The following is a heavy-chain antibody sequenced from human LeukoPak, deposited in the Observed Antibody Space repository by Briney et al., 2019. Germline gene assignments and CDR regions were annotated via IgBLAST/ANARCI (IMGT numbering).Heavy chain of an antibody. V-gene: IGHV3-66*01. CDR3: ARETFDYGDSDYFDY. Sequence: QPGGSLRLSCAASGFTVSSNCMTWVRQAPGKRLEWGSVIYSGGSTYYAGSVKGRFTISRDNSKNTLYLQMNSLRAEDTAVYYCARETFDYGDSDYFDYWGQGTLVTVSS. D-gene: IGHD4-17*01. CDR2: IYSGGST. J-gene: IGHJ4*02. CDR1: GFTVSSNC.